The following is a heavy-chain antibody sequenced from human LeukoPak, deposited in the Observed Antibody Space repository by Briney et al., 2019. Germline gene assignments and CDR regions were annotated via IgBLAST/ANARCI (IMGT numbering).Heavy chain of an antibody. CDR1: GGSFSSYY. CDR2: INHSGST. V-gene: IGHV4-34*01. D-gene: IGHD2-2*01. Sequence: PSETLSLTCAVYGGSFSSYYWSWIRQPPGKGLEWIGEINHSGSTNYNPSLKSRVTISVDTSKNQFSLKLSSVTAADTAVYYCARRYCSSTSCSPFDYWGQGTLVTVSS. J-gene: IGHJ4*02. CDR3: ARRYCSSTSCSPFDY.